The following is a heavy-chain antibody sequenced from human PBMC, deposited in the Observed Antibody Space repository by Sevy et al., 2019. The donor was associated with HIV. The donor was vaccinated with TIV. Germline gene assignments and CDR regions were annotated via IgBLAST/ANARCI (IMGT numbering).Heavy chain of an antibody. Sequence: SETLSLTCTVSGGSISSYYWSWIRQPPGKGLECIGYIYYSGCTNSHPSLKSRVTISVDTFKNQFSLKLSYVTAAYTAVYYCARVNYYDSRAIYAGVYYYYGMDVWGQGTTVPVSS. V-gene: IGHV4-59*01. J-gene: IGHJ6*02. CDR2: IYYSGCT. CDR1: GGSISSYY. CDR3: ARVNYYDSRAIYAGVYYYYGMDV. D-gene: IGHD3-22*01.